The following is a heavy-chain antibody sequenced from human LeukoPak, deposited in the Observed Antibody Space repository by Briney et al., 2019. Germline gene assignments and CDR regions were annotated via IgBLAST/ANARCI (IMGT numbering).Heavy chain of an antibody. CDR2: ISGSGGST. V-gene: IGHV3-23*01. J-gene: IGHJ4*02. CDR1: GFTFSSYA. Sequence: GGSLRLSCAASGFTFSSYAMSWVRQAPGKGLEWVSAISGSGGSTYYADSVKGRFTISRDNSKNTLYLQKNSLRAEDTAVYYCAKVGSSSWYEGYFDYWVQGTLVTVSS. D-gene: IGHD6-13*01. CDR3: AKVGSSSWYEGYFDY.